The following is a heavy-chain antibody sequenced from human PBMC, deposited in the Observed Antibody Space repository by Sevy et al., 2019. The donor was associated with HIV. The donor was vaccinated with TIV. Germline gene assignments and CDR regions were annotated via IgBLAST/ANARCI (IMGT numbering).Heavy chain of an antibody. V-gene: IGHV4-31*03. D-gene: IGHD3-3*01. Sequence: SETLSLTCTVSGGSISSGGYYWSWIRQHPGKGLEWIGYIYYSGSTYYNPSLKSRVTISVDTSKNQFSLKLSSVTAADTVVYYCARDRRDFWSGSPYRWFDPWGQGTLVTVS. CDR2: IYYSGST. CDR3: ARDRRDFWSGSPYRWFDP. CDR1: GGSISSGGYY. J-gene: IGHJ5*02.